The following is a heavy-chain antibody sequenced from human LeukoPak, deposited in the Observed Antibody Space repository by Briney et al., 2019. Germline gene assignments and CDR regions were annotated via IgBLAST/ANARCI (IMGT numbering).Heavy chain of an antibody. CDR2: IYSGGST. V-gene: IGHV3-53*01. Sequence: GGSLRLSCAASGFTVSSNYMSWVRQAPGKGLEWVSVIYSGGSTYYADSVKGRFTISRDNSKNTLYLQMNSLRAEDTAVYYCAHSSGWYPYYFDFWGQGTLVSVS. D-gene: IGHD6-19*01. J-gene: IGHJ4*02. CDR1: GFTVSSNY. CDR3: AHSSGWYPYYFDF.